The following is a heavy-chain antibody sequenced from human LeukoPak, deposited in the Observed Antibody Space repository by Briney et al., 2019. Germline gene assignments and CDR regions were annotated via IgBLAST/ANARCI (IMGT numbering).Heavy chain of an antibody. J-gene: IGHJ4*01. CDR3: ARDRDVDDFDY. CDR2: IYYSGST. D-gene: IGHD2-15*01. V-gene: IGHV4-39*07. Sequence: SETLSLTCTVSGDSISTSSSYWGWIRQPPGEGLEWIGSIYYSGSTYNTSLKSRVTISVDTSKNQFSLRLNSVTAADTAMYHCARDRDVDDFDYWGRGTLVIVSS. CDR1: GDSISTSSSY.